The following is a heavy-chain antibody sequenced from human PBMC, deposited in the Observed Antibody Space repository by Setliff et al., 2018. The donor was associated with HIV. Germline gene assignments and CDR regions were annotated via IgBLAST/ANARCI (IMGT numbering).Heavy chain of an antibody. CDR2: ISAYNGNT. J-gene: IGHJ5*02. V-gene: IGHV1-18*01. CDR1: GYTFTSYG. CDR3: ARLVAAAGKTGWFDP. D-gene: IGHD6-13*01. Sequence: ASVKVSCKASGYTFTSYGISWVRQAPGQGLEWMGWISAYNGNTYYAQKLQGRVTMTTDTSTSTAYMELRSPRSDDTAVYYCARLVAAAGKTGWFDPWGQGTLVTVSS.